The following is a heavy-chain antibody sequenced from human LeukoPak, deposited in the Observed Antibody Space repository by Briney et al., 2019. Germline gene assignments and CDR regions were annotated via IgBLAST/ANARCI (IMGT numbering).Heavy chain of an antibody. CDR1: GLTFKDYA. D-gene: IGHD1-1*01. CDR2: INFSGVT. CDR3: AREKSFSGPAND. Sequence: GGSLRLSCAASGLTFKDYAVSWVRQAPGKGLEWVSDINFSGVTYYADSVKGRFTLSRDDSKSMVYLQMNGLSADDTAVYYCAREKSFSGPANDWGQGTLVTVSS. V-gene: IGHV3-23*01. J-gene: IGHJ4*02.